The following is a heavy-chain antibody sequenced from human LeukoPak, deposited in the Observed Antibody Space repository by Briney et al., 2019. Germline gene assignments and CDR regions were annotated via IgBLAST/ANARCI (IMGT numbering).Heavy chain of an antibody. CDR3: ANDGDPRVYDFDY. Sequence: SETLSLTCTVSGGSYSSSSYYWGWIRQPPGKGLEWIVSIYYSGRTYYNPSLKSRVTISVDTSKNQFSLKLSSVAAADTGLYYCANDGDPRVYDFDYGGQGTLVTVSS. CDR1: GGSYSSSSYY. J-gene: IGHJ4*02. V-gene: IGHV4-39*01. CDR2: IYYSGRT. D-gene: IGHD4-17*01.